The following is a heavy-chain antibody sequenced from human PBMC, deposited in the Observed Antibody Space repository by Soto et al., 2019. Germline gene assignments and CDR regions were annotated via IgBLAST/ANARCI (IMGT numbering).Heavy chain of an antibody. D-gene: IGHD4-17*01. CDR3: ASSTVTTTPHFDY. CDR2: IYYSGST. V-gene: IGHV4-31*03. J-gene: IGHJ4*02. Sequence: SETLSLTCTVSGGSISSGGYYWSWIRQHPGKGLEWIGYIYYSGSTYYNPSLKSRVTISVDTSKNQFSLKLSSVTAADTAVYYCASSTVTTTPHFDYWGQGTLVTVSS. CDR1: GGSISSGGYY.